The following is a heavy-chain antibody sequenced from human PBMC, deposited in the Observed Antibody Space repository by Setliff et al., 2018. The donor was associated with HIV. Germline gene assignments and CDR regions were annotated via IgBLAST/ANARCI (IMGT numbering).Heavy chain of an antibody. CDR1: GFTFINYA. CDR3: ARALYGDYGGDVNWMDP. D-gene: IGHD4-17*01. V-gene: IGHV7-4-1*02. J-gene: IGHJ5*02. Sequence: GASVKVSCKASGFTFINYAMNWVRQAPGQGLEWMGRINTNSGSPTYAQAFTGRFVFSVDTSVTTAYLQISSLKAEDTAIYYCARALYGDYGGDVNWMDPWGQGTLVTVSS. CDR2: INTNSGSP.